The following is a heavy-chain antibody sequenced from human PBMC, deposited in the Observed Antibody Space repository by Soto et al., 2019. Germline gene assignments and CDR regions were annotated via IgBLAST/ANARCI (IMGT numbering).Heavy chain of an antibody. J-gene: IGHJ4*02. CDR3: GARGTADFDY. Sequence: SETLSLTCTVSSGSISSSSYYWGWIRQPPGKGLEWIGSSYYSGSTYYNPSIKSRVTISVDTSKNQFSLKLSSVTAAEPAVYYCGARGTADFDYWGQGTLVTVSS. CDR1: SGSISSSSYY. D-gene: IGHD6-13*01. V-gene: IGHV4-39*01. CDR2: SYYSGST.